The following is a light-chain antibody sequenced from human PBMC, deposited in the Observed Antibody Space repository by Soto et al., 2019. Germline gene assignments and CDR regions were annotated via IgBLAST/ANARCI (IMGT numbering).Light chain of an antibody. V-gene: IGKV1-27*01. Sequence: DIQMTQSPSSLSASVGDAVTITCRASQGIRNFLAWYQQKPGEVPKLLIYAASTLQSGVPSRFSGSVSGTDFTLTISSLQPEDVATYYCQEYRSAPRMYTFGQGTKVEIK. CDR3: QEYRSAPRMYT. CDR2: AAS. J-gene: IGKJ2*01. CDR1: QGIRNF.